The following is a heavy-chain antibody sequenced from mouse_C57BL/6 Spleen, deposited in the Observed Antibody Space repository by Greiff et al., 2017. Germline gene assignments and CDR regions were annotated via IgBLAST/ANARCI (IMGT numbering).Heavy chain of an antibody. CDR3: ARYSLGFDY. Sequence: VQLQQPGAELVMPGASVKLSCKASGYTFTSYWMHWVKHRPGQGLEWIGEIDPSDSYTNYNQKFKGKSTLTVEKSSSTAYMQPSSLTSEDSAVYYCARYSLGFDYWGQGTTLTVSS. CDR1: GYTFTSYW. CDR2: IDPSDSYT. V-gene: IGHV1-69*01. D-gene: IGHD6-5*01. J-gene: IGHJ2*01.